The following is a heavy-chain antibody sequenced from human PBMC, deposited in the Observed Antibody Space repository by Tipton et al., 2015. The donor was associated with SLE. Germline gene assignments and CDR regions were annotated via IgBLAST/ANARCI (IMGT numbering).Heavy chain of an antibody. CDR3: ARGQDTAMVTGDY. CDR2: IWYDGSNK. J-gene: IGHJ4*02. CDR1: GFTFSSYG. V-gene: IGHV3-33*01. Sequence: RSLRLSCAASGFTFSSYGMHWVRQAPGKGLEWVAVIWYDGSNKYYADSVKGRFTISRDNSKNTLYLQMNSLRAEDTAVYYCARGQDTAMVTGDYWGQGTLVTVSS. D-gene: IGHD5-18*01.